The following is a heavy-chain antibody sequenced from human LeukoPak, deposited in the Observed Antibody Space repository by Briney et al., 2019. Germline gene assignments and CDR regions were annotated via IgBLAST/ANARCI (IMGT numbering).Heavy chain of an antibody. D-gene: IGHD3-22*01. J-gene: IGHJ4*02. CDR2: ISGSGGYT. CDR1: GFTFSSYA. Sequence: PGGSLRLSCAASGFTFSSYAMSWVRQAPGKGLEWVSTISGSGGYTYYADSVKGRFTISRDNSKNTLFLQMNSLRAEDTAVYYCAKRLGGVFYYGSSASGVDFDYWGQGTLVTVSS. CDR3: AKRLGGVFYYGSSASGVDFDY. V-gene: IGHV3-23*01.